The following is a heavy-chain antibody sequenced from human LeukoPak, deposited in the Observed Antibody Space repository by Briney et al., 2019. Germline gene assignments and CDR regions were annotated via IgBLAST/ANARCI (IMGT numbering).Heavy chain of an antibody. Sequence: SGGSLRLSCAVSGFIVSSYYMTWVRQAPGKGLEWVSLIYSGGSTYYADSVKGRFTISRDNSKNTLYLQMNSLRAEDTAVYYCARRAFYFDYWGQGTLVTVSS. V-gene: IGHV3-53*01. CDR1: GFIVSSYY. CDR3: ARRAFYFDY. CDR2: IYSGGST. J-gene: IGHJ4*02.